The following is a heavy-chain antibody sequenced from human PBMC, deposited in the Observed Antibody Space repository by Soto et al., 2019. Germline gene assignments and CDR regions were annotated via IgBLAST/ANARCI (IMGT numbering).Heavy chain of an antibody. V-gene: IGHV4-31*03. Sequence: QVQLQESGPELVKPSQTLSLTCTVSGGSIRSGGYYWRWIRQYPGKGLEWIGYIYYSGSTYYNPSLKSRVTISVDTSKNQFSLKLSSVTAADTAVYYCARKTKVTTCFDYWGQGTLVTVSS. CDR2: IYYSGST. CDR1: GGSIRSGGYY. D-gene: IGHD4-17*01. CDR3: ARKTKVTTCFDY. J-gene: IGHJ4*02.